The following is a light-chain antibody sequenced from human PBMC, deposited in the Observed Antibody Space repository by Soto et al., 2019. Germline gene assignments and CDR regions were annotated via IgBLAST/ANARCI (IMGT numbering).Light chain of an antibody. CDR3: QHYGSIVIT. Sequence: ENVLTQSPDTLSLSPGERATLSCRAGQSVVNNYLAWYQQKPGQAPRLLMYRASTRASGIADRFSGSGSGTDFTLSISRLEPDDFAVYYCQHYGSIVITFGQGTRLEMK. CDR1: QSVVNNY. V-gene: IGKV3-20*01. J-gene: IGKJ5*01. CDR2: RAS.